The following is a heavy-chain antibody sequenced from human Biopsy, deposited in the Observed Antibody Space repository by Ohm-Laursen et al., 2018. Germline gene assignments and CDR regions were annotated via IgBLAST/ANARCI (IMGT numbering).Heavy chain of an antibody. Sequence: SSVKVSCKASGDSFTSYAIGWVRQAPGQGLEWMGGIIPIPNVATYAQKFQGRITITADESTSTAYMELSSLTSDDTAVYFCARGEGLSWFDPWGHGTLVTVSS. CDR2: IIPIPNVA. CDR1: GDSFTSYA. CDR3: ARGEGLSWFDP. D-gene: IGHD3-3*01. V-gene: IGHV1-69*01. J-gene: IGHJ5*02.